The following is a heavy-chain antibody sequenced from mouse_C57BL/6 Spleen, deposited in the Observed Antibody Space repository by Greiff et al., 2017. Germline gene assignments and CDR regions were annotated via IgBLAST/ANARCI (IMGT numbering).Heavy chain of an antibody. Sequence: VQLQQPGAELVRPGSSVKLSCKASGYTFTSYWMHWVKQRPIQGLEWIGNIDPSDSETHYNQKFKDKATLTVDKSSSTAYMQLSSLTSEDSAVYYCARSGNPYDYDYYAMDYWGQGTSVTVSS. V-gene: IGHV1-52*01. D-gene: IGHD2-4*01. CDR3: ARSGNPYDYDYYAMDY. CDR2: IDPSDSET. J-gene: IGHJ4*01. CDR1: GYTFTSYW.